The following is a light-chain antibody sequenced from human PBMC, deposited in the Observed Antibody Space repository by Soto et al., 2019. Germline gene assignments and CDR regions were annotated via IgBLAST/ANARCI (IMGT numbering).Light chain of an antibody. Sequence: QSALTQPASMSGSPRQSITISCTGTSSDVGGYNFVSWYQQHPDKAPKLMLYEVTKRPSGVSDRFSGSKSGNTASLTISGLQTEDEADYYCSSYTSRDTRVFGTGTKVTVL. CDR3: SSYTSRDTRV. CDR2: EVT. V-gene: IGLV2-14*01. J-gene: IGLJ1*01. CDR1: SSDVGGYNF.